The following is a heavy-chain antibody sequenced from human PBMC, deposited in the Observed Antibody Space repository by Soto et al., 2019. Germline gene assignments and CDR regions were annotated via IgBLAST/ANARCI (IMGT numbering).Heavy chain of an antibody. D-gene: IGHD3-22*01. CDR1: GFTFRSYA. Sequence: GGSLRLSCAASGFTFRSYAMSWVRQAPGKGLEWVSAISGSGGSTYYADSVKGRFTISRDNSKNTLYLQMNSLRAEDTAVYYCANSLGLYDSSGFVDYWGQGTLVTVSS. J-gene: IGHJ4*02. CDR2: ISGSGGST. CDR3: ANSLGLYDSSGFVDY. V-gene: IGHV3-23*01.